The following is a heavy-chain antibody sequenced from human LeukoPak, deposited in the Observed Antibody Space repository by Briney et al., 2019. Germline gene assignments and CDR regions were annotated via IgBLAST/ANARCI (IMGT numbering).Heavy chain of an antibody. CDR2: FDPEDGET. D-gene: IGHD3-22*01. J-gene: IGHJ4*02. CDR1: GYTLTELS. V-gene: IGHV1-24*01. Sequence: ASVKVSCKVSGYTLTELSMHWVRQAPGKGLEWMAGFDPEDGETIYAQKFQGRVTMTEDTSTDTAYMELSSLRSEDTAVYYCATAYYYDSSGPGDYWGQGTLVTVSS. CDR3: ATAYYYDSSGPGDY.